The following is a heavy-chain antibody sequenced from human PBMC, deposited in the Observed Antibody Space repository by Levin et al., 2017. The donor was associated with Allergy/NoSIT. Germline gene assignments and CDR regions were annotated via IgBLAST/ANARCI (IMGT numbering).Heavy chain of an antibody. Sequence: SQTLSLTCTVSGGSISSGGYYWSWIRQHPGKGLEWIGYIYYSGSTYYNPSLKSRVTISVDTSKNQFSLKLSSVTAADTAVYYCAREPYCGGDCYSSGDAFDIWGQGTMVTVSS. V-gene: IGHV4-31*03. J-gene: IGHJ3*02. D-gene: IGHD2-21*02. CDR2: IYYSGST. CDR3: AREPYCGGDCYSSGDAFDI. CDR1: GGSISSGGYY.